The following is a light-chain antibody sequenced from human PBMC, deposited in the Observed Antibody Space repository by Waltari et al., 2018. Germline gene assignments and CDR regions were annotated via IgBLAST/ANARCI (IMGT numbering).Light chain of an antibody. V-gene: IGKV3-20*01. CDR3: QHYGSASMYT. Sequence: EIVLTQSPVTLSLSPGERATLPCRASQSINSSYLAWYQQKPGQAPRLLIYGASSRATGIPDRFSGSGSGTDFTLIISRLEPEDFAVYYCQHYGSASMYTFGQGTKLEIK. CDR1: QSINSSY. J-gene: IGKJ2*01. CDR2: GAS.